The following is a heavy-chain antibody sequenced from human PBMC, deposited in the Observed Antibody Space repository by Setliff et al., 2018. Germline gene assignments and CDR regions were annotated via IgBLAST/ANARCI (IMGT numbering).Heavy chain of an antibody. CDR1: GFTFSSYA. V-gene: IGHV3-23*01. Sequence: LRLSCAASGFTFSSYAMTWVRQAPGKGLEWVSGISGSGGATYYAASVKGRFSISRDNSKNTLSLQMNSLRAEDTAIYYCAKYPSNSVYNYFDPWGQGALVTVSS. CDR2: ISGSGGAT. J-gene: IGHJ5*02. D-gene: IGHD1-7*01. CDR3: AKYPSNSVYNYFDP.